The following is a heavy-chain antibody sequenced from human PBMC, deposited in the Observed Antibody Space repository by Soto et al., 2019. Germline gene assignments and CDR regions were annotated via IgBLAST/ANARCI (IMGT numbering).Heavy chain of an antibody. D-gene: IGHD6-19*01. CDR1: GFTFSSYG. CDR2: ISYDGSNK. CDR3: AKEGVHAMAVAEYFQH. V-gene: IGHV3-30*18. J-gene: IGHJ1*01. Sequence: GGSQRLSCAASGFTFSSYGMHWVRQAPGKGLEWVAVISYDGSNKYYADSVKGRFTISRDNSKNTLYLQMNSLRAEDTAVYYCAKEGVHAMAVAEYFQHWGQGTLVTVSS.